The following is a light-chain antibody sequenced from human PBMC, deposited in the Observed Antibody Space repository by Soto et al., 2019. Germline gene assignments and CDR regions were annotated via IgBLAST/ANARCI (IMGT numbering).Light chain of an antibody. CDR1: SSDVGSYNL. Sequence: QSALTQPASVSGSPGQSITISCTGTSSDVGSYNLVSWYQQHPGKAPKLMIYEGSKRPSGVSNRFSGSKSGNTASLTISGLQAEDEADYYCCSYAGSREGVVFGGGTKLIVL. CDR3: CSYAGSREGVV. CDR2: EGS. V-gene: IGLV2-23*01. J-gene: IGLJ2*01.